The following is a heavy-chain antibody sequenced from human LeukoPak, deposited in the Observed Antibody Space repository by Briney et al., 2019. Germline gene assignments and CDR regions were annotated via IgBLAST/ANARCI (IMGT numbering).Heavy chain of an antibody. J-gene: IGHJ1*01. CDR3: ARDSGYYYDSSGYYPQYFQH. Sequence: PGGSLRLSCAASGFTFSSYSMNWVRQAPGKGLEWVSSISSSSSYIYYADSVKGRFTISRDNAKNSLFLQMNSLRAEDTAVYYCARDSGYYYDSSGYYPQYFQHWGQGTLVTVSS. CDR2: ISSSSSYI. V-gene: IGHV3-21*01. CDR1: GFTFSSYS. D-gene: IGHD3-22*01.